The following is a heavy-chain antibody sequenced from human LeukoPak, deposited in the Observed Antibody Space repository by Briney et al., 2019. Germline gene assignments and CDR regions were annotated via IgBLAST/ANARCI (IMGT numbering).Heavy chain of an antibody. CDR1: GYTFTSYD. CDR2: MNPNSGNT. V-gene: IGHV1-8*03. CDR3: ARSYCSSTSCFDAFDI. Sequence: GASVKVSCKASGYTFTSYDINWVRQATGQGLEWMGWMNPNSGNTGCAQKFQGRVTITRNTSISTAYMELSSLRSEDTAVYYCARSYCSSTSCFDAFDIWGRGTMVTVSS. J-gene: IGHJ3*02. D-gene: IGHD2-2*01.